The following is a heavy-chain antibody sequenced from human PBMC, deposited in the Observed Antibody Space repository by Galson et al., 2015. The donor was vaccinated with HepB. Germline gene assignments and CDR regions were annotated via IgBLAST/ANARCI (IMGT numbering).Heavy chain of an antibody. J-gene: IGHJ4*02. Sequence: SLRLSCAASGFTFSGSAIHWVRQASGRGLEWVGRIGRKADSYATAYTASVQGRFTISRDDSKNTAYLQMKRLKTEDTAVYYCIRLGNLVGYSSSWGQGTLVTVSS. D-gene: IGHD6-13*01. CDR2: IGRKADSYAT. V-gene: IGHV3-73*01. CDR3: IRLGNLVGYSSS. CDR1: GFTFSGSA.